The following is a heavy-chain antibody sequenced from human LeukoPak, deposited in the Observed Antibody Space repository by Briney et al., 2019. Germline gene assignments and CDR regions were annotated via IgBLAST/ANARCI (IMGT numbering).Heavy chain of an antibody. Sequence: SETLSLTCAVYGESFSGYYWNWIRQPPGKGLEWIGEINHSGSTNYNPSLKSRVTISVDTSKNQFSLKLSSVTAADTAVYYCARHLSSRYYDSSGYSRPFDYWGQGTLVTVSS. CDR1: GESFSGYY. V-gene: IGHV4-34*01. D-gene: IGHD3-22*01. CDR3: ARHLSSRYYDSSGYSRPFDY. J-gene: IGHJ4*02. CDR2: INHSGST.